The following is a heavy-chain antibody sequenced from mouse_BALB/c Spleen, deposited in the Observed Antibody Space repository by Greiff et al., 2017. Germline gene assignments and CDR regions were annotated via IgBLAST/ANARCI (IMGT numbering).Heavy chain of an antibody. CDR2: INPSTGYT. CDR1: GYTFTSYW. CDR3: ASDYDEDPLMDY. J-gene: IGHJ4*01. D-gene: IGHD2-4*01. V-gene: IGHV1-7*01. Sequence: QVQLQQSGAELAKPGASVKMSCKASGYTFTSYWMHWVKQRPGQGLEWIGYINPSTGYTEYNQKFKDKATLTADKSSSTAYMQLSSLTSEDSAVYYCASDYDEDPLMDYWGQGTSVNVSS.